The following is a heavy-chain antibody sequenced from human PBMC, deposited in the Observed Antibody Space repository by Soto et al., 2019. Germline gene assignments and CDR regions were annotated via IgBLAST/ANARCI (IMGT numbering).Heavy chain of an antibody. J-gene: IGHJ3*02. CDR3: ARGGSITIFGVVIKSGAFDI. D-gene: IGHD3-3*01. CDR1: GGSISSGGYY. CDR2: IYYSGST. V-gene: IGHV4-31*03. Sequence: SETLSLTCTVSGGSISSGGYYWSWIRQHPGRGLEWIGYIYYSGSTYYNPSLKSRVTISVDTSKNQFSLKLSSVTAADTAVYYCARGGSITIFGVVIKSGAFDIWGQGTIVTVSS.